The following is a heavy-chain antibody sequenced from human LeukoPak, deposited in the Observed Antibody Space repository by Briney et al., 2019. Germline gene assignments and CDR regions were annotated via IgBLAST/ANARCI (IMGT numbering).Heavy chain of an antibody. CDR3: ARGTPSSSGWLYYGMDV. D-gene: IGHD6-19*01. CDR2: ISYDGSNK. J-gene: IGHJ6*02. Sequence: GSLRLSCAASGFNLSSYAMHWVRQAPGQGLGWGAVISYDGSNKYYADSVKGRFTISRDNSKNTLYLQMNSLRAEDTAVYYCARGTPSSSGWLYYGMDVWGQGTTVTVSS. CDR1: GFNLSSYA. V-gene: IGHV3-30-3*01.